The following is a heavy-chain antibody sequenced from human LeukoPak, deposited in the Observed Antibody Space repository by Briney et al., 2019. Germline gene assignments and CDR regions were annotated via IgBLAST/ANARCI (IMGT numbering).Heavy chain of an antibody. Sequence: PGGSLRLSCAASGFTFSSYGMSWVRQAPGKGLEWVSAISGSGGSTYYADSVKGRFTISRDNSKNTLYLQMNSLRAEDTAVYYCAGDSSGYLRYFDYWGQGTLVTVSS. D-gene: IGHD3-22*01. CDR1: GFTFSSYG. J-gene: IGHJ4*02. CDR3: AGDSSGYLRYFDY. CDR2: ISGSGGST. V-gene: IGHV3-23*01.